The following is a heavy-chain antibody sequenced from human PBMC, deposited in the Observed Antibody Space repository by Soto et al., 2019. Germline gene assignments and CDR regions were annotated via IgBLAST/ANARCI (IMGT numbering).Heavy chain of an antibody. CDR2: ISGSGGST. CDR1: GFTFSSYA. V-gene: IGHV3-23*01. CDR3: AKVFKRLRGITGTTDY. J-gene: IGHJ4*02. Sequence: GGSLRLSCAASGFTFSSYAMSWVRQAPGKGLEWVSAISGSGGSTYYADSVKGRFTISRDNSKNTLYLQMNSLRAEDTAVYYCAKVFKRLRGITGTTDYWGQGTLVTVSS. D-gene: IGHD1-7*01.